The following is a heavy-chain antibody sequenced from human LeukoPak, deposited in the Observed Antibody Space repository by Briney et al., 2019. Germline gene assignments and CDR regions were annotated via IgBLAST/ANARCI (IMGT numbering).Heavy chain of an antibody. V-gene: IGHV3-7*01. Sequence: GGSLRLSCAASGFTFRNYWMSWVRQAPGKGLEWVANIKQDGSEKLYVDSVKGRFTIFRDNAKNSLDLQMNSLRVEDTAVYYCAKNTESQVIFRDWGQGTLVTVSS. CDR1: GFTFRNYW. CDR2: IKQDGSEK. CDR3: AKNTESQVIFRD. D-gene: IGHD2-15*01. J-gene: IGHJ4*02.